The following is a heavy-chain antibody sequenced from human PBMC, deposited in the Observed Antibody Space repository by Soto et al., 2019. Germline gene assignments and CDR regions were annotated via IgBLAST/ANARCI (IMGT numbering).Heavy chain of an antibody. CDR3: ARGRRSGYDLGRVFDY. D-gene: IGHD5-12*01. CDR2: IWYDGSNK. CDR1: GFTFSSYG. V-gene: IGHV3-33*01. J-gene: IGHJ4*02. Sequence: GGSLRLSCAASGFTFSSYGMHWVRQAPGKGLEWVAVIWYDGSNKYYADSVKGRFTISRDNSKNTLYLQMNSLRAEDTAVYYCARGRRSGYDLGRVFDYWGQGTLVTVSS.